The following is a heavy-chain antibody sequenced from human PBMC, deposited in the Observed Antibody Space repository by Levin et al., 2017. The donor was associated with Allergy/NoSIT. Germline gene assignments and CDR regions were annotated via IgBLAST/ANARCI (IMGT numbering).Heavy chain of an antibody. V-gene: IGHV1-69*13. J-gene: IGHJ6*03. Sequence: AASVKVSCKASGGTFSSYTISWVRQAPGQGLEWMGGIIPIFGTANYAQKFQGRVTITADESTSTAYMELSSLRSEDTAVYYCARPTQQKMTTVTVGDYYYYMDGWGKGTTVTVSS. CDR2: IIPIFGTA. CDR3: ARPTQQKMTTVTVGDYYYYMDG. CDR1: GGTFSSYT. D-gene: IGHD4-11*01.